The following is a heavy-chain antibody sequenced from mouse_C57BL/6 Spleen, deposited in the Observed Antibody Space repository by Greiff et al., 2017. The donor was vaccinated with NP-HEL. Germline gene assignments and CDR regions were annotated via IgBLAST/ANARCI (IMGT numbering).Heavy chain of an antibody. D-gene: IGHD1-1*01. CDR1: GYSFTGYF. J-gene: IGHJ1*03. Sequence: EVQLQQPGPELVKPGDSVKLSCKASGYSFTGYFMNWVMQSHGKSLEWIGRINPYNGDTFYNQKFKGKATLTVDKSSSTAYMELRSLTSEDSAVYYGERGGYYSNSYGYFDVWGKGTTVTVSS. CDR2: INPYNGDT. CDR3: ERGGYYSNSYGYFDV. V-gene: IGHV1-20*01.